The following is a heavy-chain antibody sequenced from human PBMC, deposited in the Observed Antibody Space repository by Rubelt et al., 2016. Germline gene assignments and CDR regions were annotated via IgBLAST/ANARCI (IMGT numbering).Heavy chain of an antibody. CDR3: AGASGGDSSGYLFDY. J-gene: IGHJ4*02. D-gene: IGHD3-22*01. CDR2: ISAYNGNT. Sequence: QVQLVQSGAGVKKPGASMKVSCKASGYNFTTYGIHWVRQAPGQGLAWMGWISAYNGNTNYAQKLQVRVTMTTDTSTSTAYVELRSLGSDDTAVYYCAGASGGDSSGYLFDYWGEGTLVTVSS. V-gene: IGHV1-18*01. CDR1: GYNFTTYG.